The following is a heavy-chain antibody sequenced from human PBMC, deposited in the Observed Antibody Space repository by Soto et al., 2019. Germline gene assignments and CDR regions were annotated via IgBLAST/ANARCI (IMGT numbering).Heavy chain of an antibody. CDR2: IYYSGST. D-gene: IGHD3-22*01. V-gene: IGHV4-39*01. CDR3: ARHSTDYYDSSGYPNDAFDI. J-gene: IGHJ3*02. Sequence: SETLSLTCTVSGGSISSSSYYWGWIRQPPXKGLEWIGSIYYSGSTYYNPSLKSRVTISVDTSKNQFSLKLSSVTAADTAVYYCARHSTDYYDSSGYPNDAFDIWGQGSMVTVSS. CDR1: GGSISSSSYY.